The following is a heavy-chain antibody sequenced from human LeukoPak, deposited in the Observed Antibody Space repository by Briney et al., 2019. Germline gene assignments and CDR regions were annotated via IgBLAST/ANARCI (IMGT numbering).Heavy chain of an antibody. J-gene: IGHJ4*02. CDR3: ARGLYDSSALGMDY. Sequence: SGTLSLTCAVYGGSFSGYYWSWIRQPPGKGLEWIGEINHSGSTNYNPSLKGRVTISVDTSKNQFSLKLSSVTAADTAVYYCARGLYDSSALGMDYWGQGTLVTVSS. CDR1: GGSFSGYY. V-gene: IGHV4-34*01. D-gene: IGHD3-22*01. CDR2: INHSGST.